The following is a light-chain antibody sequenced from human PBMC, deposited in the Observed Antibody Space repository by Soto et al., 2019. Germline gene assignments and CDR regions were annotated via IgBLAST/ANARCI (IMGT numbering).Light chain of an antibody. CDR1: SSDVGGYNY. V-gene: IGLV2-8*01. CDR2: EVT. J-gene: IGLJ1*01. CDR3: YSYACTYSG. Sequence: QSALTQPPSASGSPGQSVTISCTGTSSDVGGYNYVSWYQQHPGKAPKLMIYEVTKRPSGVPDRFSGSKSGNTASLTVSGLLAEAEADYYCYSYACTYSGFGTEPKGTIL.